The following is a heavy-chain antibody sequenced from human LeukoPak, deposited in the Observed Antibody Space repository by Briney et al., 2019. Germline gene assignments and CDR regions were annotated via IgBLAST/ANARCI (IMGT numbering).Heavy chain of an antibody. CDR2: VYSSGNT. Sequence: SETLSLTCTVSGGSISSYYWSWLRQPPGKGLEWIGYVYSSGNTNCNPSLKSRVTISVDTSKNQFSLKLSSVTAADTAVYYCARDSSDWYKGWFDPWGQGTLVTVSS. V-gene: IGHV4-59*01. CDR3: ARDSSDWYKGWFDP. D-gene: IGHD6-19*01. J-gene: IGHJ5*02. CDR1: GGSISSYY.